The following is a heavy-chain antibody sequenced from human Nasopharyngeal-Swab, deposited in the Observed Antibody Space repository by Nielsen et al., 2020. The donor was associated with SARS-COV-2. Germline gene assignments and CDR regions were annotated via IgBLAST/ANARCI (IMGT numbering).Heavy chain of an antibody. CDR2: IYYSGST. CDR3: AGAVAGTGWDY. Sequence: IRQAPGKGLEWIGYIYYSGSTNYSPSLKSRVTISVDTSKNQFSLKLSSVTAADTAVYYCAGAVAGTGWDYWGQGTLVTVSS. D-gene: IGHD6-19*01. V-gene: IGHV4-59*01. J-gene: IGHJ4*02.